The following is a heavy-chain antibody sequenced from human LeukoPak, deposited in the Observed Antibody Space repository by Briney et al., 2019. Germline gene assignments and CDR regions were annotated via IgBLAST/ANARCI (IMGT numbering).Heavy chain of an antibody. Sequence: GASVKVSCKASGYSFTSYYIHWVRQAPGQGPERMGIINPSGGSASYAQQFQGRVTMTRDTSTSTVYMELSSLRSEDTAVYYCARRYRSITFDIWGQGTMVTVYS. CDR1: GYSFTSYY. D-gene: IGHD5-12*01. J-gene: IGHJ3*02. CDR3: ARRYRSITFDI. CDR2: INPSGGSA. V-gene: IGHV1-46*01.